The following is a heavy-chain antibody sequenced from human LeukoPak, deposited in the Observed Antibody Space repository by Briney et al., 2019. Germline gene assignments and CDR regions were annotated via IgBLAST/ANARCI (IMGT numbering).Heavy chain of an antibody. CDR2: ISSSRTT. D-gene: IGHD2-15*01. J-gene: IGHJ4*02. CDR3: AKSGLNRFDY. CDR1: GFPFSSYS. Sequence: GGSLRLSCAASGFPFSSYSMNWVCQAPGEGLEWVSYISSSRTTSYADSVKGRFTISRDNSKNTLYLQMNSLRAEDTAVYYCAKSGLNRFDYWGQGTLVTVSS. V-gene: IGHV3-48*01.